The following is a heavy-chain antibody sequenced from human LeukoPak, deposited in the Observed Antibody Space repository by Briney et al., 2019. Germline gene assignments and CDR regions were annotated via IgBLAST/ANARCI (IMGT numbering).Heavy chain of an antibody. CDR2: ISSSGTTI. D-gene: IGHD1-26*01. Sequence: GGSLRLSCAASGFTFSDYYMSWIRQAPGKGLEWVSYISSSGTTISYTDSVKGRFTIFRDNAKNSLYLQMNSLRAEDTAVYYCARDYRSTFHYWGQGTLVTVSS. CDR3: ARDYRSTFHY. V-gene: IGHV3-11*01. CDR1: GFTFSDYY. J-gene: IGHJ4*02.